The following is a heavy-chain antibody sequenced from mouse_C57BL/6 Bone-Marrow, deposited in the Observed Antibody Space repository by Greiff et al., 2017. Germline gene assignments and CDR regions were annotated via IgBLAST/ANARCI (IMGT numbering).Heavy chain of an antibody. CDR2: IYPGDGDT. CDR1: GYAFSSYW. V-gene: IGHV1-80*01. J-gene: IGHJ4*01. Sequence: QVQLKQSGAELVKPGASVKISCKASGYAFSSYWMNWVKQRPGKGLEWIGQIYPGDGDTNYNGKFKGKATLTADKSSSTAYMQLSSLTSEDSAVYFCARKVYSHYAMDYWGQGTSVTVSS. D-gene: IGHD2-12*01. CDR3: ARKVYSHYAMDY.